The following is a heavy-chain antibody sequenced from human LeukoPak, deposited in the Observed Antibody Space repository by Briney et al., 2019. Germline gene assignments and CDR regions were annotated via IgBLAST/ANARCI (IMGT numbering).Heavy chain of an antibody. Sequence: GGSLRLSCAASGFTFSSYEMNWVRQAPGKGLEWVSYISSSGSTIYYADSVKGRFTISSDNAKNSLYLQMNSLRAEDTAVYYCARDHPASLGEFVDYWGQGTLVTVSS. CDR3: ARDHPASLGEFVDY. CDR1: GFTFSSYE. J-gene: IGHJ4*02. CDR2: ISSSGSTI. D-gene: IGHD3-16*01. V-gene: IGHV3-48*03.